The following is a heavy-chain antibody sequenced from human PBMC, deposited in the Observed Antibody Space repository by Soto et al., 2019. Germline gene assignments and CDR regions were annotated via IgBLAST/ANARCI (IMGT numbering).Heavy chain of an antibody. CDR2: LNPDGSQR. D-gene: IGHD2-2*01. V-gene: IGHV3-7*01. J-gene: IGHJ4*02. CDR3: ARDPAFGALDY. Sequence: EVQMVESGGGLVQPGGSLRLSCAVSGLSFSSHWMSWVRQAPGRGLEWVAELNPDGSQRYYVDSVKGRFTISRYNAEDSLYLQMDSLRVEDTAVYFCARDPAFGALDYWGQGTLVTVSS. CDR1: GLSFSSHW.